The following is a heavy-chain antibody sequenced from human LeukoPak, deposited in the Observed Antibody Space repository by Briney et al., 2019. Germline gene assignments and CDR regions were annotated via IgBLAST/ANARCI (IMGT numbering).Heavy chain of an antibody. V-gene: IGHV3-48*04. CDR2: ISSSSSTI. J-gene: IGHJ6*03. D-gene: IGHD1-26*01. CDR3: ARDSAPYYYYMDV. CDR1: GFTFSSYS. Sequence: GGSLRLSCAASGFTFSSYSMNWVRQAPGKGLEWVSYISSSSSTIYYADSVKGRFTISRDNAKNSLYLQMNGLRAEDTAVYYCARDSAPYYYYMDVWGKGTTVTVSS.